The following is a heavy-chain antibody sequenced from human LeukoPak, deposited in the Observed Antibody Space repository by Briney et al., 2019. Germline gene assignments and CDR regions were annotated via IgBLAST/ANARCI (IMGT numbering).Heavy chain of an antibody. CDR3: ARGGGDSGLYFAY. Sequence: ASVRVSCKASVYSFTGFYIHWVRQAPGQGLEWMAWINPQSGATNYAQKFKGRITTTRDMSSTTAYMEMTTLRSDDTAVYYCARGGGDSGLYFAYWGQVTFVTVSS. CDR1: VYSFTGFY. D-gene: IGHD5-12*01. V-gene: IGHV1-2*02. CDR2: INPQSGAT. J-gene: IGHJ4*02.